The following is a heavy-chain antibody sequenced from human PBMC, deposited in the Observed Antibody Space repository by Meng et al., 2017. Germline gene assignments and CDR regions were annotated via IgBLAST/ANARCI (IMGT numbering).Heavy chain of an antibody. Sequence: QLVELGGLLVQPVESRILTCAVSGLTLSTHEMTCVRTETGKGLEWVSAIGIASDKYYPGSVKGRFTISREDAKNSLYLQMNKLRAGDTAVYYCLRGSSYNYGFNYWGQGTLVTVSS. CDR2: IGIASDK. CDR1: GLTLSTHE. D-gene: IGHD5-18*01. J-gene: IGHJ4*02. V-gene: IGHV3-13*01. CDR3: LRGSSYNYGFNY.